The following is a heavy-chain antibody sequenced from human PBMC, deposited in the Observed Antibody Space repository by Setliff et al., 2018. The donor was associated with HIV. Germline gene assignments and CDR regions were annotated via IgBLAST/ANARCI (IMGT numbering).Heavy chain of an antibody. D-gene: IGHD6-13*01. Sequence: ASVKVSCKTSGYKFSPYRIHWVRQAPGRGLEWIGIIDPGSGAATYAQKLQGRITMTRDTSTTTVYMHLNSLTSDDSAVYFCARVRPAPGAALDYWGQGTLVTVSS. CDR1: GYKFSPYR. J-gene: IGHJ4*02. CDR3: ARVRPAPGAALDY. CDR2: IDPGSGAA. V-gene: IGHV1-46*04.